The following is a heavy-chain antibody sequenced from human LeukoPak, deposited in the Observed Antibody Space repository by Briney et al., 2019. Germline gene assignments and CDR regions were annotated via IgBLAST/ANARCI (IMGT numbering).Heavy chain of an antibody. CDR1: GGYFSGNH. V-gene: IGHV4-34*01. CDR3: ARRSDRSGSPLRN. CDR2: INYSGST. J-gene: IGHJ4*02. Sequence: SETLSLTCAVYGGYFSGNHWNWIRQPPGKGLEWIGEINYSGSTNYNPSLKSRVTISADTSKNQFSLKLRSVTAADTAIYYCARRSDRSGSPLRNWGRGTLVTVSS. D-gene: IGHD3-10*01.